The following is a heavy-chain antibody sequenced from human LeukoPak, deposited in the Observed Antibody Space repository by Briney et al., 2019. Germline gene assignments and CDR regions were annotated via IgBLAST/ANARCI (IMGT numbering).Heavy chain of an antibody. Sequence: GASVKVSCKASGYTFTSYAMHWVRQAPGQRLEWMGWINAGNGNTKYSQKFQGRVTITRDTSASTAYMELSSLRSEDTAVYYCAREVWAGIARAFDIWGQGTMVTVSS. V-gene: IGHV1-3*01. CDR3: AREVWAGIARAFDI. CDR2: INAGNGNT. CDR1: GYTFTSYA. J-gene: IGHJ3*02. D-gene: IGHD1-1*01.